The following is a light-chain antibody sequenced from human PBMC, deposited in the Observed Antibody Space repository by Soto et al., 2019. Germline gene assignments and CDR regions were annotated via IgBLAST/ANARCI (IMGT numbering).Light chain of an antibody. V-gene: IGKV1-33*01. CDR2: DAS. CDR1: QDISNY. CDR3: QQYDNLLSIT. J-gene: IGKJ5*01. Sequence: DIQMTQSRSSLSASVGDRVTITCQASQDISNYLNWYQQKPGKAPKLLIYDASNLETGVPSRFSGSGSGTDFTFTISSLQPEDIATYYCQQYDNLLSITFGQGTRLRLN.